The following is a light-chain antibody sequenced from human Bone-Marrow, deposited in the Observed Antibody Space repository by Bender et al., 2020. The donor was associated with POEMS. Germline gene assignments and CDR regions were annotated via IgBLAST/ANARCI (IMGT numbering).Light chain of an antibody. CDR3: WSYAGSNAPVV. J-gene: IGLJ3*02. CDR1: SSDVGGYTF. CDR2: DVT. V-gene: IGLV2-14*03. Sequence: QSALTQPASVSGSPGQSITISCIGTSSDVGGYTFVSWYQQHPGKVPKLMIYDVTKRPSEVPDRFSGSKSGNTASLTISGLQIGNKAYYYGWSYAGSNAPVVFGGGTKLTVL.